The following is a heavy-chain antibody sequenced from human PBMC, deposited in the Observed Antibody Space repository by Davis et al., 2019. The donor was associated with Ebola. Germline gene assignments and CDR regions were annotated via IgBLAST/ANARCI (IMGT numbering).Heavy chain of an antibody. CDR2: ISGRGSTI. CDR1: GFTFNTNS. D-gene: IGHD2-21*02. V-gene: IGHV3-23*01. CDR3: AKESASCGGDCYSLSDY. J-gene: IGHJ4*02. Sequence: GESLKISCAASGFTFNTNSMSWVRQAPGKGLEWVSVISGRGSTIFYADSVKGRFTISRDNSRNTLYRQMNNRRAEDTAVYYCAKESASCGGDCYSLSDYWGQGTLVTVSS.